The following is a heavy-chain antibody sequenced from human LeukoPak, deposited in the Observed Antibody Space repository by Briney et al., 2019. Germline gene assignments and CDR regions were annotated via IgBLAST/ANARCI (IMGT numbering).Heavy chain of an antibody. J-gene: IGHJ4*02. Sequence: GGSLRISCGASGFTFSNYAMSWVRQAPGKGLEWVSAIRTSGSTYYADSVKGRFTISRDNPKNTLYLQMNSLRGEDTAAYYCAKPERYGTTWYGRVDYWGQGTLVTVSS. CDR1: GFTFSNYA. CDR3: AKPERYGTTWYGRVDY. D-gene: IGHD6-13*01. CDR2: IRTSGST. V-gene: IGHV3-23*01.